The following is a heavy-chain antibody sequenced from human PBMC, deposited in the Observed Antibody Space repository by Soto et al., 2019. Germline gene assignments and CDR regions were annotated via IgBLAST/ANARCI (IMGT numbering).Heavy chain of an antibody. Sequence: TSYWIGWVRQMPGKGLEWMGIIYPGDSDTRYSPSFQGQVTISADKSISTAYLQWSSLKASDTAMYYCARRGGYSYGYDYYYGMDVWGQGTTVTVSS. CDR1: TSYW. J-gene: IGHJ6*02. D-gene: IGHD5-18*01. CDR2: IYPGDSDT. V-gene: IGHV5-51*01. CDR3: ARRGGYSYGYDYYYGMDV.